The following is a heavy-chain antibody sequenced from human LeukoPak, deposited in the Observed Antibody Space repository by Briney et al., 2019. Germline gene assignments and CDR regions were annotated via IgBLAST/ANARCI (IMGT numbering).Heavy chain of an antibody. CDR3: ARVGPEYYDFWSGYYTGRVYFDY. J-gene: IGHJ4*02. D-gene: IGHD3-3*01. CDR2: IYYSGST. Sequence: SETLSLTCTVSGGSISSYYWSWIRQPPGKGLEWIGYIYYSGSTNYNPSLKSRVTISVDTSKNQFSLKLSSVTAADTAVYYCARVGPEYYDFWSGYYTGRVYFDYWGQGTLVTVSS. V-gene: IGHV4-59*01. CDR1: GGSISSYY.